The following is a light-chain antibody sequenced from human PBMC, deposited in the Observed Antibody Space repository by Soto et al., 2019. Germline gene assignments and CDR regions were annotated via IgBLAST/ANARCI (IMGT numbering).Light chain of an antibody. J-gene: IGLJ2*01. Sequence: QSVLTQPPSVSAAPGQKVTISCSGSSSNIGNNYVSWYQQLPGTAPKFLIYENGKRPSEIPDRFSGSKSGTSATLGITGLQTGDEADYYCGTWDSSLSVVVFGGGTQLTVL. CDR3: GTWDSSLSVVV. V-gene: IGLV1-51*02. CDR2: ENG. CDR1: SSNIGNNY.